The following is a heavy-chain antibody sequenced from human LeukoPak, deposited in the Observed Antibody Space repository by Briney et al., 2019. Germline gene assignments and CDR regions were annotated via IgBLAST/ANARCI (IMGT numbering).Heavy chain of an antibody. J-gene: IGHJ4*02. Sequence: ASVKVSCKASGGNFRNYAISWVRLAPGQGLEWMGGIVRPAGIVLYAQKFQGRVTITADESANTANMELSSLGSQDTAIYYCVTNLPGYNSWSGSSHRPLDSWGQGTLLTVPS. D-gene: IGHD3-3*01. CDR3: VTNLPGYNSWSGSSHRPLDS. CDR2: IVRPAGIV. V-gene: IGHV1-69*10. CDR1: GGNFRNYA.